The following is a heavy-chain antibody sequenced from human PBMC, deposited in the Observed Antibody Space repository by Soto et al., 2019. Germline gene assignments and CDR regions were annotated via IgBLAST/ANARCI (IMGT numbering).Heavy chain of an antibody. D-gene: IGHD3-10*01. CDR3: ARHVSHGAGMDV. Sequence: GESLKISCKGSGYTFTSYWIGWVRQMPGKGLEWMGRIDPSDSYTNYSPSFQGHVTISADKSISTAYLQWSSLKASDTAMYYCARHVSHGAGMDVWGQGTTVTVSS. CDR2: IDPSDSYT. V-gene: IGHV5-10-1*01. J-gene: IGHJ6*02. CDR1: GYTFTSYW.